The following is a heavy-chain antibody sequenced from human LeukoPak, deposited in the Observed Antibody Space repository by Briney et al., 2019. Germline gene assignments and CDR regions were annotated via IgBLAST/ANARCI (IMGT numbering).Heavy chain of an antibody. Sequence: NPGGFLRLSCAASGFTFSSYSMNWVRQAPGKGLEWVSYISSSNSTIYYADSVKGRFTISRDNAKNSLYLQMNSLRAEDTAVYYCAREKVYCSTTSCPTDAFDIWGQGTMVTVSS. CDR1: GFTFSSYS. CDR2: ISSSNSTI. J-gene: IGHJ3*02. V-gene: IGHV3-48*01. D-gene: IGHD2-2*01. CDR3: AREKVYCSTTSCPTDAFDI.